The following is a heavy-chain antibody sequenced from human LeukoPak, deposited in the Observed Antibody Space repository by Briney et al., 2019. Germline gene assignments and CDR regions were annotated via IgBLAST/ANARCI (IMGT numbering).Heavy chain of an antibody. CDR3: AREGTVAYFDY. Sequence: SETLSLTCTVSGGSISTNNYYWGWIRQPPGKGLEWIGYIYYSGSTNYNPSLKSRVTISVDTSKNQFSLKLSSVTAADTAVYYCAREGTVAYFDYWGQGTLVTVSS. D-gene: IGHD4-23*01. CDR2: IYYSGST. J-gene: IGHJ4*02. V-gene: IGHV4-61*01. CDR1: GGSISTNNYY.